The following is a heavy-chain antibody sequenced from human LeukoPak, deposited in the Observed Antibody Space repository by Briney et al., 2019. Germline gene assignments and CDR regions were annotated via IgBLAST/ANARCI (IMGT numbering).Heavy chain of an antibody. CDR3: AREGRRAVAGDIDY. J-gene: IGHJ4*02. CDR2: INPNSGGT. Sequence: ASVKVSCKASGYTFTGYYMHWVRQAPGQGLEWMGWINPNSGGTNYAQKFQGRVTMTRDTSNSTAYMELSRLRSDDTAVYYCAREGRRAVAGDIDYWGQGTLVTVSS. CDR1: GYTFTGYY. V-gene: IGHV1-2*02. D-gene: IGHD6-19*01.